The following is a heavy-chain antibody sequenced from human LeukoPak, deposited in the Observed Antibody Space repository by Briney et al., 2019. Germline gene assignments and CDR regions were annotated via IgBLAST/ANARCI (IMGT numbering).Heavy chain of an antibody. CDR3: AGSRVPGAVDI. Sequence: GGSLRLSCAASGFTFSSHWMNWVRQAPGKGLEWVANIKQDGSEKYCVDSVKGRFTISRDNAKKSLYLQMYSLRAEDTAVYYCAGSRVPGAVDIWGQGTMVTVSS. V-gene: IGHV3-7*05. CDR1: GFTFSSHW. CDR2: IKQDGSEK. D-gene: IGHD2-15*01. J-gene: IGHJ3*02.